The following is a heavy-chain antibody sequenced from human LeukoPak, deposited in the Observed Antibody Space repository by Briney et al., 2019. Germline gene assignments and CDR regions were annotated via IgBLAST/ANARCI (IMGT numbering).Heavy chain of an antibody. CDR3: ARTHAYDILTGYYNRYFDY. CDR2: ISAYNGNT. D-gene: IGHD3-9*01. J-gene: IGHJ4*02. Sequence: GASVKVSCKASGYTFTSYGISWVRQAPGQGLDRMGWISAYNGNTNYAQKLQGRVTMTTDTSTSTAYMELRSLRSDDTAVYYCARTHAYDILTGYYNRYFDYWGQGTLVTVSS. CDR1: GYTFTSYG. V-gene: IGHV1-18*04.